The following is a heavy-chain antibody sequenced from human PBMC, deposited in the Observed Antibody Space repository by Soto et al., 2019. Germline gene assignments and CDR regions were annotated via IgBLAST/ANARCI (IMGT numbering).Heavy chain of an antibody. CDR2: IWVGGTNT. D-gene: IGHD3-10*01. Sequence: GGSLRLSCAASGFTFSNYGMHWVRQAPGKGLEWVAAIWVGGTNTYYTDSVKGRFTISRDNSKNTLYLQMNSLRAEDTAVYYCAKAPYYGSGSYYNLYFDYWGQGTLVTVSS. CDR1: GFTFSNYG. J-gene: IGHJ4*02. CDR3: AKAPYYGSGSYYNLYFDY. V-gene: IGHV3-33*06.